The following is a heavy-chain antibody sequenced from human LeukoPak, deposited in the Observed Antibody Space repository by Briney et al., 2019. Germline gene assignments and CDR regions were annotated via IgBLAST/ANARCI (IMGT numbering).Heavy chain of an antibody. CDR2: INPNSGGT. D-gene: IGHD3-3*01. CDR3: ARDRASGYWSGGWFDP. V-gene: IGHV1-2*02. Sequence: GASVKVSCKASGYTFTGYYMHWVRQAPGQGLEWMGWINPNSGGTNYAQKFQGRVTMTRDTSISTAYMELSRLRSDDTAVYYCARDRASGYWSGGWFDPWGQGTLVTVSS. J-gene: IGHJ5*02. CDR1: GYTFTGYY.